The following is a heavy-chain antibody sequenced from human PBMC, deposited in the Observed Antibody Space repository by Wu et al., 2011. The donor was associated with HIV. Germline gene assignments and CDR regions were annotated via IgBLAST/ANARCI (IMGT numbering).Heavy chain of an antibody. CDR3: ARDPYSSSFYYYYFMDV. CDR1: GFTFTGYY. J-gene: IGHJ6*03. Sequence: QVQLVQSGAEVKKPGASVKVSCKASGFTFTGYYIHWVRQAPGQGLEWMGWINPNSGGTNYAQKFQGRVTMTRDTSISTAYMELSRLRSDDTAVYYCARDPYSSSFYYYYFMDVWAKGPQSPSP. V-gene: IGHV1-2*02. D-gene: IGHD6-6*01. CDR2: INPNSGGT.